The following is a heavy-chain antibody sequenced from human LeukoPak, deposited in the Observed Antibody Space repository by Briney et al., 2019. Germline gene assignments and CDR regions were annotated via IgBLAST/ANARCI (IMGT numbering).Heavy chain of an antibody. CDR1: GYTFTSYD. Sequence: GASVKVSCKASGYTFTSYDINWVRQATGQGLEWMGWMNPNSGNTGYAQKFQGRVTMTRNTSISTAYMELSSLRSEDTAVYYCARDSMPTRGVRRGFDPWGQGTLVTVSS. CDR3: ARDSMPTRGVRRGFDP. V-gene: IGHV1-8*01. D-gene: IGHD3-10*01. J-gene: IGHJ5*02. CDR2: MNPNSGNT.